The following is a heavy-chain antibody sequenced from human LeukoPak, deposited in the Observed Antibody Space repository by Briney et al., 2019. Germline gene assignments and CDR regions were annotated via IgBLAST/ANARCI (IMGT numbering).Heavy chain of an antibody. CDR2: IIPIFGTA. Sequence: SVKVSCEASGGTFSSYAISWVRQAPGQGLEWMGGIIPIFGTANYAQKFQGRVTITTDESTSTAYMELSSLRSEDTAVYYCARARVVVTGPLNYWGQGTLVTVSS. J-gene: IGHJ4*02. CDR3: ARARVVVTGPLNY. D-gene: IGHD4-23*01. V-gene: IGHV1-69*05. CDR1: GGTFSSYA.